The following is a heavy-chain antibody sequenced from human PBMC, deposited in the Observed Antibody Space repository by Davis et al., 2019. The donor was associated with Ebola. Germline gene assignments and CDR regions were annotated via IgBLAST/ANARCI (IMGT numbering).Heavy chain of an antibody. CDR1: GGSFSGYY. CDR2: INHSGST. Sequence: GSLRLSCAVYGGSFSGYYWSWIRQPPGKGLEWIGEINHSGSTNYNPSLKSRVTISVDKSKNQFSLKLSSVTAADTAVYYCARAEQQLDPFDYWGQGTLVTVSS. D-gene: IGHD6-13*01. J-gene: IGHJ4*02. CDR3: ARAEQQLDPFDY. V-gene: IGHV4-34*01.